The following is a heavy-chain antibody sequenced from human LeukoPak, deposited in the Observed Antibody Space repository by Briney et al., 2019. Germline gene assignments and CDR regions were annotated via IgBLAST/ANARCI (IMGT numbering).Heavy chain of an antibody. Sequence: GGSLRLSCAASGFTFSTYNMNWVRQAPGKGLEWVSSISTSSDYIYYADSVKGRFTISRDNAKNSLYLQMNSLRAEDTAVYYCARDYTYCSGSRCYDRFDYWGQGIRVTVSS. CDR2: ISTSSDYI. D-gene: IGHD2-15*01. CDR1: GFTFSTYN. J-gene: IGHJ4*02. CDR3: ARDYTYCSGSRCYDRFDY. V-gene: IGHV3-21*01.